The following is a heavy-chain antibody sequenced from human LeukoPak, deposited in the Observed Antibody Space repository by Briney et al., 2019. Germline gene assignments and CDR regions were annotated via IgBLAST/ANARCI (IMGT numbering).Heavy chain of an antibody. V-gene: IGHV5-51*01. CDR2: IHPGDSDT. CDR1: GYRFPIYW. CDR3: ARLSGASWSNFDC. J-gene: IGHJ4*02. D-gene: IGHD3-10*01. Sequence: GESLKISCKGSGYRFPIYWIGWVRQMPGKGLEWMGIIHPGDSDTRYSPSFQGQVTISADKSIYTAHLQWSSLKASDTAMYYCARLSGASWSNFDCWGQGTLVTVSS.